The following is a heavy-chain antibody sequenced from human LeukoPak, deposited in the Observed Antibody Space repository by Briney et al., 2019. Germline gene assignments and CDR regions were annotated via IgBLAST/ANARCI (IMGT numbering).Heavy chain of an antibody. J-gene: IGHJ5*02. V-gene: IGHV4-38-2*02. CDR1: GYSISSGYY. CDR2: IYHSGST. CDR3: ARLLVVVPAA. Sequence: SETLSLTCTVSGYSISSGYYCGWIRQPPGKGLEWIGSIYHSGSTYYNPSLKSRVTISVDTSKNQFSLKLSSVTAADTAVYYCARLLVVVPAAWGQGTLVTVSS. D-gene: IGHD2-2*01.